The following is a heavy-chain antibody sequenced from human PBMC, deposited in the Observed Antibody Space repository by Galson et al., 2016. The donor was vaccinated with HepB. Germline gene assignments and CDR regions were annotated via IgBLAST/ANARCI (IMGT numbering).Heavy chain of an antibody. Sequence: SLRLSCAASGFTFSNYGMHWVRQAPGRGLEWVTVIWYDGGYKYYANSVKGRFTISRDNSKNTLDLQMNSLRAEDTAVYYCARDRNSATVRSYYYGMDVWGQGTTVTVSS. V-gene: IGHV3-33*01. CDR3: ARDRNSATVRSYYYGMDV. D-gene: IGHD4-17*01. J-gene: IGHJ6*02. CDR1: GFTFSNYG. CDR2: IWYDGGYK.